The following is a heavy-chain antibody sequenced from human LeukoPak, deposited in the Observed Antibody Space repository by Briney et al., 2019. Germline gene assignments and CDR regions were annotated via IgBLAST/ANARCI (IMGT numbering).Heavy chain of an antibody. CDR1: GFNFISYD. CDR3: ARFPSSSGWAYYYYYGMDV. D-gene: IGHD6-19*01. J-gene: IGHJ6*02. CDR2: IHPNSGNT. Sequence: ASVKVSCKASGFNFISYDINWVRQAAGQGLEWMGWIHPNSGNTDYAQKFQGRVTMTSDTSINTAYMELSSLTSEDTAVYYCARFPSSSGWAYYYYYGMDVWGQGTTVTVSS. V-gene: IGHV1-8*01.